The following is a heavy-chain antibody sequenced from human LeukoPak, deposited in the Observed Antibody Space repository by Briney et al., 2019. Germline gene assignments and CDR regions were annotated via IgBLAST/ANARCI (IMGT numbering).Heavy chain of an antibody. J-gene: IGHJ6*03. D-gene: IGHD6-13*01. CDR1: GFTFSNYW. V-gene: IGHV3-7*01. CDR2: IKEDGSEI. Sequence: GGSLTLSCAASGFTFSNYWMTWVRQAPGKGLEWVANIKEDGSEINHVDSVEGRFTISRDNAKDSLYLQMNSLRAEDTAVYYCARDQRYSSRKKFYYYMDVWGKGTTVTVSS. CDR3: ARDQRYSSRKKFYYYMDV.